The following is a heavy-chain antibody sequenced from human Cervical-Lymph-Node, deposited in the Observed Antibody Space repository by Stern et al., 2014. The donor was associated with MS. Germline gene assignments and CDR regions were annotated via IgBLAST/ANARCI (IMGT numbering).Heavy chain of an antibody. Sequence: QMQLVQSGAEVKKPGASVKVSCKASGYTFTGQYLHWVRQAPGQGLEWMGRINPDSGATNYAQKFQGRVTLTRDTSITTAYMELNRLRSDDTAVYYCTKAEHVYWGQGTLVTVSS. CDR3: TKAEHVY. CDR2: INPDSGAT. V-gene: IGHV1-2*06. J-gene: IGHJ4*02. D-gene: IGHD1-14*01. CDR1: GYTFTGQY.